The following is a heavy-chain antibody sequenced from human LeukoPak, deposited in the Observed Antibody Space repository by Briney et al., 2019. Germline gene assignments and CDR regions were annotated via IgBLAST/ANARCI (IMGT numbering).Heavy chain of an antibody. CDR1: GFTFSNYW. CDR2: IKEDGSEK. J-gene: IGHJ1*01. Sequence: GGSLRLSCAASGFTFSNYWMSWVRQAPGKGLEWVANIKEDGSEKKYVDSVKGRFTISRDNAKNSLYLQINSLRAEDTAVYFCARDSDGVAGTTSYFQHWGQGTLVTVSS. V-gene: IGHV3-7*01. CDR3: ARDSDGVAGTTSYFQH. D-gene: IGHD6-19*01.